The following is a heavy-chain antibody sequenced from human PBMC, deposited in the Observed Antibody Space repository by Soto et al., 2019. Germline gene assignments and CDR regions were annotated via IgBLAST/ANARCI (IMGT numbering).Heavy chain of an antibody. J-gene: IGHJ4*02. CDR3: ARDFAYFDS. Sequence: PSETLSLTCTVSGGSFKSGSYSWSWIRQPPGRGLEWIGYVYHTGRTRYNPSLKSRVSISVHTSKNQFSPNLDSVTAADTAVYFCARDFAYFDSWGQGTLVTVSS. CDR2: VYHTGRT. V-gene: IGHV4-61*01. D-gene: IGHD3-3*01. CDR1: GGSFKSGSYS.